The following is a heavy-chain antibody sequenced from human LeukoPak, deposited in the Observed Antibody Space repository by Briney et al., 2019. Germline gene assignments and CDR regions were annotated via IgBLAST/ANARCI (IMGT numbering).Heavy chain of an antibody. CDR2: ITTSGGST. V-gene: IGHV3-23*01. Sequence: GGSLRLSCAASGFTFSNYAMTWVRQAPGKGLEWVSAITTSGGSTYYADSVKGRFTISRDTSKNTLYLQMNSLRAEDTAVYYCAKYCSGGSCYSGLYWGQGTLVTVSS. J-gene: IGHJ4*02. CDR1: GFTFSNYA. D-gene: IGHD2-15*01. CDR3: AKYCSGGSCYSGLY.